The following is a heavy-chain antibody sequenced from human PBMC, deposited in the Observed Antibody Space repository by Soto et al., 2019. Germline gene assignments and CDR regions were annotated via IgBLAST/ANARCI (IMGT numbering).Heavy chain of an antibody. CDR1: AVTFTNDD. J-gene: IGHJ6*02. D-gene: IGHD3-16*01. CDR2: ISGRVDTT. Sequence: GGSLRLSCAASAVTFTNDDTSWVRQAPGNGLEWISVISGRVDTTYYPESVMCGFSLSRDNSKDRLSVQKTSMRAEDTAVYYCAKNLADGGCYLYGMNVWGQGATVTVSS. CDR3: AKNLADGGCYLYGMNV. V-gene: IGHV3-23*01.